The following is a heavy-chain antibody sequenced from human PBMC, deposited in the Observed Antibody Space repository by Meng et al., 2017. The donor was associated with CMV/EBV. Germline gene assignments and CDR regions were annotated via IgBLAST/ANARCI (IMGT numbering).Heavy chain of an antibody. D-gene: IGHD2-15*01. CDR3: ARDMAILGFDP. Sequence: SWKASGGTFSSYAISWVRQAPGQGLEWMGGIIPIFGTANYAQKFQGRVTITTDESTSTAYMELSSLRSEDTAVYYCARDMAILGFDPWGQGTLVTVSS. CDR2: IIPIFGTA. V-gene: IGHV1-69*05. J-gene: IGHJ5*02. CDR1: GGTFSSYA.